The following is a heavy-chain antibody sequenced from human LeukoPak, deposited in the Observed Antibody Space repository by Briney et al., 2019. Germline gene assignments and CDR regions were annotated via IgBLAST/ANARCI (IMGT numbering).Heavy chain of an antibody. D-gene: IGHD3-3*01. CDR3: ARGKYSGYDLWCER. J-gene: IGHJ4*02. CDR1: GFTFSGFA. CDR2: ISSSSSYI. V-gene: IGHV3-21*01. Sequence: TGRSLRLSCAASGFTFSGFAMTCVRQAPGKGREWVSSISSSSSYIYYADSGKVRFTISRDNAKHSLYLQMNSVRAEDTAVYYCARGKYSGYDLWCERWGQGTLVTVSS.